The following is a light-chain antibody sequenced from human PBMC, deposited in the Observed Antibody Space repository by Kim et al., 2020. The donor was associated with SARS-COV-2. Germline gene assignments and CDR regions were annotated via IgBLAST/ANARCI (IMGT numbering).Light chain of an antibody. J-gene: IGKJ2*01. CDR3: QQSYSSSRVT. V-gene: IGKV1-39*01. CDR1: QSISSY. CDR2: AAS. Sequence: DIQMTQSPSSLSASVGDRVTITCRASQSISSYLNWYQQKPGKAPNLLIYAASSLQSGVPSRFSGSGSGTDFTLTISSLQPEDFATYYCQQSYSSSRVTFGQGTKLAI.